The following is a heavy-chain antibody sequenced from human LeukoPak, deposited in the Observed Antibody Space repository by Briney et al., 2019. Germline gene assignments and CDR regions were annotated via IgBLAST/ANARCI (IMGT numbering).Heavy chain of an antibody. V-gene: IGHV3-11*01. Sequence: GGSLRLSCAASGFTFSDYYMSWVRQAPGKGLEWVSYISSSGSTIYYADSVKGRFTISRDNAKNSLYLQMNSLRAEDTAVYYCAKDKGVGATYPDYWGQGTLVTVSS. J-gene: IGHJ4*02. D-gene: IGHD1-26*01. CDR3: AKDKGVGATYPDY. CDR2: ISSSGSTI. CDR1: GFTFSDYY.